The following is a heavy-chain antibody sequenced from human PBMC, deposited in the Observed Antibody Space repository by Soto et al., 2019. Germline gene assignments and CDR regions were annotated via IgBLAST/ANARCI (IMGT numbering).Heavy chain of an antibody. Sequence: GGSLRLSCAASGFTFSSYAMHWVRQAPGKGLEWVAVISYDGSNKYYADSVKGRFTISRDNSKNTLYLQMNSLRAEDTAVYYCARDLSGTKDNYYYYYGMDVWGQGTTVTVSS. J-gene: IGHJ6*02. CDR3: ARDLSGTKDNYYYYYGMDV. D-gene: IGHD3-9*01. CDR2: ISYDGSNK. V-gene: IGHV3-30-3*01. CDR1: GFTFSSYA.